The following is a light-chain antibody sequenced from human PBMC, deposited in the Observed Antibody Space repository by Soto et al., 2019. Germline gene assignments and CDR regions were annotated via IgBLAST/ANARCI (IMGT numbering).Light chain of an antibody. CDR2: GNS. CDR3: QSYDSSLSAYVV. CDR1: SSNIGAGYD. V-gene: IGLV1-40*01. Sequence: QSVLTQPPSVSGAPGQRVTISCTGSSSNIGAGYDVHWYQQLPGTAPKLLIYGNSNRPSGVPVRFSGSKSGTSASLAITGLQAEDEADYYCQSYDSSLSAYVVFGGGTQLTVL. J-gene: IGLJ2*01.